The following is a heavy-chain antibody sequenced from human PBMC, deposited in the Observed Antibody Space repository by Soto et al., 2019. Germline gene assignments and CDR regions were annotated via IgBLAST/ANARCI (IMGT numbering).Heavy chain of an antibody. CDR2: IQQDGSEK. V-gene: IGHV3-7*03. D-gene: IGHD4-17*01. Sequence: GGSLRLSCAVSGFTFSRFWMGWVRQAPGRGLEWVANIQQDGSEKYYVDSVKGRFTMSKDNVKDSLYLQMNSLGAEDTAVYYCARVRYGGYSYYFDYWGPGALVTAPQ. CDR1: GFTFSRFW. CDR3: ARVRYGGYSYYFDY. J-gene: IGHJ4*02.